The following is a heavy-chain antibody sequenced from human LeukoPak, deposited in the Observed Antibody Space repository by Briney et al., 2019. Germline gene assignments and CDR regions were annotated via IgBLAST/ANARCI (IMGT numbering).Heavy chain of an antibody. J-gene: IGHJ4*02. Sequence: GGSLRLSCVASEFAFSSHAMSWVRQSPGKGLEWISTISNDGVYTFHADSVKGRLTISRDNSKNTLYLQMDSLRAEDTAIYYCAKGSSGGRPYYFDYWGQGTLVTVSS. CDR1: EFAFSSHA. D-gene: IGHD3-22*01. CDR3: AKGSSGGRPYYFDY. CDR2: ISNDGVYT. V-gene: IGHV3-23*01.